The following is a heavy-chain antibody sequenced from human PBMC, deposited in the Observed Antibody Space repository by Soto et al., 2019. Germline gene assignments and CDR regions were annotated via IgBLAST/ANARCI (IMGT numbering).Heavy chain of an antibody. D-gene: IGHD3-22*01. CDR1: GFSLSTSGVG. Sequence: QITLKESGPTLVKPTQTLTLTCTFSGFSLSTSGVGVGWIRQPPGKALEWLALIYWDDDKRYSPSLKSRLTITNDTTKIPVVLTMTNMDPVDTATYYCAHSSYYYDSSGYYGGYFDLWGRGTLVTVSS. V-gene: IGHV2-5*02. CDR2: IYWDDDK. CDR3: AHSSYYYDSSGYYGGYFDL. J-gene: IGHJ2*01.